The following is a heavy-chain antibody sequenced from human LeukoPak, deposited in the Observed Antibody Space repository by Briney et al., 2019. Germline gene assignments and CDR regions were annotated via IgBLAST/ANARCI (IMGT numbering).Heavy chain of an antibody. D-gene: IGHD1-26*01. CDR1: GGSISSYY. CDR2: IFYSGST. V-gene: IGHV4-59*08. CDR3: ARHPPKSFFDY. J-gene: IGHJ4*02. Sequence: SETLSLTCTVSGGSISSYYWSWIRQPPGKGLEWIGYIFYSGSTNYNPSLKRRVTISVDASKNQFSVKLSSVTAADTAVYYCARHPPKSFFDYWGQGTLVTVSS.